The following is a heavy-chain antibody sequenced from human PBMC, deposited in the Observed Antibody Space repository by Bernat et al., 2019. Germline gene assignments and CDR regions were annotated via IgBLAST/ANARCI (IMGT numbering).Heavy chain of an antibody. D-gene: IGHD3-9*01. CDR1: GFTVSSNY. CDR3: ARDPTDYDILTASMENSAYGMDV. CDR2: IYSGGST. V-gene: IGHV3-53*02. J-gene: IGHJ6*02. Sequence: EVQLVETGGGLIQPGGSLRLSCAASGFTVSSNYMSWVRQAPGKGLEWVSVIYSGGSTYYAEPWKGRFTISRDNAKNTLYLQMNSLRAEDTAVYYCARDPTDYDILTASMENSAYGMDVWGQGTTVTVSS.